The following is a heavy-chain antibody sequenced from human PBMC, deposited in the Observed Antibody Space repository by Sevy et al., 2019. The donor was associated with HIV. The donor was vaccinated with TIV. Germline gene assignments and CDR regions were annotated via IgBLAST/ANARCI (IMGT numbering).Heavy chain of an antibody. Sequence: ASMKVSCKASDYTFSTQGFNWVRQAPGQGLEWMGWISAYNGNTKYAQKFQGRVTMTTDTSTSTAYMELRSLTSDDTAMYYCARDWAPGYYYDAIGVKRDYYFDYWGQGTLVTVSS. J-gene: IGHJ4*02. CDR3: ARDWAPGYYYDAIGVKRDYYFDY. D-gene: IGHD3-22*01. CDR2: ISAYNGNT. CDR1: DYTFSTQG. V-gene: IGHV1-18*01.